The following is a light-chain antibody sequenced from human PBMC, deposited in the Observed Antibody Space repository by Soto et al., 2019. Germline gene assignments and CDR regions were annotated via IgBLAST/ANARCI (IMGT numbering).Light chain of an antibody. CDR2: GAS. CDR1: QSVSSN. V-gene: IGKV3-15*01. Sequence: MPQSPATLSVSPGERATLSCRASQSVSSNLAWYQPKPGQAPRLLIYGASTRATGIPARLSGSGSGTEFTLTISSLQSEDFATYYCQQYSNLITFGQGTRLEIK. CDR3: QQYSNLIT. J-gene: IGKJ5*01.